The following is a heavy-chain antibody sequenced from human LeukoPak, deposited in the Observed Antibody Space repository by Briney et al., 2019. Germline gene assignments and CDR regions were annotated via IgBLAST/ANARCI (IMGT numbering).Heavy chain of an antibody. V-gene: IGHV4-4*02. CDR1: GGSISSSNW. D-gene: IGHD6-13*01. CDR2: IYHSGST. CDR3: ARGVAAAGTDWFDP. Sequence: PSETLPLTCAVSGGSISSSNWWSWVRQPPGKGLEWIGEIYHSGSTNYNPSLKSRVTISVDKSKNQFSLKLSSVTAADTAVYYCARGVAAAGTDWFDPWGQGTLLTVSS. J-gene: IGHJ5*02.